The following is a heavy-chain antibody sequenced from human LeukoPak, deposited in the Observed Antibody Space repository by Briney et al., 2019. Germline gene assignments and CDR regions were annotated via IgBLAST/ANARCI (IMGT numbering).Heavy chain of an antibody. Sequence: SGGSLRLSCAASGFTVSSNYMNWVRQALGKGLDWVSVLYSGGSTYYADSVKGRFTISRHNSKNTLYLQMNSLRTEDTAVYYCARGGPLQHWGQGTLVTVSS. CDR1: GFTVSSNY. CDR3: ARGGPLQH. CDR2: LYSGGST. V-gene: IGHV3-53*04. J-gene: IGHJ1*01.